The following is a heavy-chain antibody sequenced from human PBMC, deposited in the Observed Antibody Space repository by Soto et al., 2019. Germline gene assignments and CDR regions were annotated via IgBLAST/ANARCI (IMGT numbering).Heavy chain of an antibody. J-gene: IGHJ4*02. CDR3: ARNGQTYDYYFFDN. CDR1: GYTLTHYY. Sequence: GASVKVSCKASGYTLTHYYMHWVRQAPGQGPEWGGVINPSTLVTSYAQKFQGRVTMTRDTSTSTVYMELNSLISEDTAVYYCARNGQTYDYYFFDNWGQGTLVTVSS. CDR2: INPSTLVT. V-gene: IGHV1-46*01. D-gene: IGHD5-12*01.